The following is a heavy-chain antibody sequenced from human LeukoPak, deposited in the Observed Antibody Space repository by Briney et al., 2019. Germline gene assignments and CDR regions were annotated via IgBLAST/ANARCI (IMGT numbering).Heavy chain of an antibody. V-gene: IGHV3-21*01. J-gene: IGHJ6*03. D-gene: IGHD6-19*01. CDR3: ARDPYSGGYGAYYYYYMDV. CDR1: GFTFSAYN. CDR2: ITTSSSYM. Sequence: GGSLRLSRAASGFTFSAYNMNWVRRSPGKGLEWVSSITTSSSYMFYADSVRGRFTISRDNAENSLYLQMNSLRDEDTAVYYCARDPYSGGYGAYYYYYMDVWGKGTTVTVSS.